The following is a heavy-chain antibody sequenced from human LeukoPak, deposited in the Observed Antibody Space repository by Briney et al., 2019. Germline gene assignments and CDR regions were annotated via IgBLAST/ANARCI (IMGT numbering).Heavy chain of an antibody. Sequence: SETLSLTCAVYGGSFSGYYWSWIRQPPGKGLEWIGEINHSGSTNYNPSLKSRVTISVDTSKNQFSLKLSSVTAADTAVYYCASGRDSYLDYWGQGTLVTVSS. CDR1: GGSFSGYY. CDR3: ASGRDSYLDY. V-gene: IGHV4-34*01. J-gene: IGHJ4*02. CDR2: INHSGST.